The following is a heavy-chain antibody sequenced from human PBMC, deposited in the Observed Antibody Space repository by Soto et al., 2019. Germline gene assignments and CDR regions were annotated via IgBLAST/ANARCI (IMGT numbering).Heavy chain of an antibody. V-gene: IGHV3-53*01. CDR1: GFTFGSYW. CDR3: ARVQRWLQPLL. J-gene: IGHJ3*01. D-gene: IGHD5-18*01. CDR2: IYSGGST. Sequence: PGGSLRLSCAASGFTFGSYWMSWVRQAPGKGLEWVSVIYSGGSTYYADSVKGRFTIPRDNSKNTLYLQMNSLRAEDTAVYYCARVQRWLQPLLWGQGTMVTVSS.